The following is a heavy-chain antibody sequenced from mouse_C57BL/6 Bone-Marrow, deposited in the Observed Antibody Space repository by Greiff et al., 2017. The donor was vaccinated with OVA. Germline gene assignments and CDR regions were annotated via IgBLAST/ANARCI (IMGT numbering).Heavy chain of an antibody. CDR2: IYPGGGYT. CDR1: GYTFTNYW. CDR3: ARWGYGSSYVGYFDV. V-gene: IGHV1-63*01. Sequence: LEESGAELVRPGTSVKMSCKASGYTFTNYWIGWAKQRPGHGLEWIGDIYPGGGYTNYNEKFKGKATLTADKSSSTAYMQFSSLTSEDSAIYYCARWGYGSSYVGYFDVWGTGTTVTVSS. J-gene: IGHJ1*03. D-gene: IGHD1-1*01.